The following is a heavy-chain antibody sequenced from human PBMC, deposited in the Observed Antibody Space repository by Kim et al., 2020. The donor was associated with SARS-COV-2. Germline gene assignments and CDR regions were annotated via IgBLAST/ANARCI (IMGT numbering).Heavy chain of an antibody. CDR3: ARRTSRSSYDPFGY. V-gene: IGHV5-51*01. D-gene: IGHD6-6*01. CDR2: IYPGDSDT. CDR1: GYSFTDYW. J-gene: IGHJ4*02. Sequence: GESLKISCKGSGYSFTDYWIAWVRQMPGKGLEWMGIIYPGDSDTRYSPSFQGQVTMSADRSINTAYLHWSSLKASDTAMYYCARRTSRSSYDPFGYWGQGTLVTVSS.